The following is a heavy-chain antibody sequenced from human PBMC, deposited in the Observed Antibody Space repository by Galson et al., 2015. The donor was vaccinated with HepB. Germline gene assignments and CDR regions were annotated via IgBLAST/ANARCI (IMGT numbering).Heavy chain of an antibody. Sequence: SLRLSCAASGFSFSTYSMNWVRQAPGKGLEWVSYISSGSSTIYYADSVKGRFTISRDNAENSLYLQMNSLRAEDTAVYYCARGSRSSSSDYWGQGTLVTVSS. CDR3: ARGSRSSSSDY. V-gene: IGHV3-48*04. J-gene: IGHJ4*02. CDR2: ISSGSSTI. D-gene: IGHD6-13*01. CDR1: GFSFSTYS.